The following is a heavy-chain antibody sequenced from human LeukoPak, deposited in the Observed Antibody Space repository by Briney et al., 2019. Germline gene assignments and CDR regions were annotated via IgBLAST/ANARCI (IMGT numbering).Heavy chain of an antibody. CDR3: ARHRRAAPFDY. CDR2: IYTSGST. D-gene: IGHD6-13*01. Sequence: SETLSLTCGVHGGSFSAFYWIWIRQPPGKGLEWIGYIYTSGSTNYNPSLKSRVTISVDTSKNQFSLKLSSVTAADTAVYYCARHRRAAPFDYWGQGTLVTVSS. J-gene: IGHJ4*02. V-gene: IGHV4-4*09. CDR1: GGSFSAFY.